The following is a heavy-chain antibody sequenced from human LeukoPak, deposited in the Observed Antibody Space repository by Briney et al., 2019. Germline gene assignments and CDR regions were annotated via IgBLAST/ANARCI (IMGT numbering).Heavy chain of an antibody. D-gene: IGHD3-10*02. CDR3: AICSRGDGSNCYAVLQY. J-gene: IGHJ4*02. CDR1: GVTFSTYA. CDR2: IFPVFGTT. V-gene: IGHV1-69*06. Sequence: SVRLSCEASGVTFSTYAISWVRQTPGQGLEWLGRIFPVFGTTTYAQNFRDKVTITADKSTNTAYLQITSLTSDDTAVYYCAICSRGDGSNCYAVLQYWGQGTQVTVST.